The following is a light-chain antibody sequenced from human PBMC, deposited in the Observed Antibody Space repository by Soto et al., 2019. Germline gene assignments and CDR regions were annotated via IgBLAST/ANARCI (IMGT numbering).Light chain of an antibody. CDR2: DVS. CDR1: ESVGSPN. CDR3: KHYGSSPRT. Sequence: EVVLTQSPATLSLSPGEGANLSRRHRESVGSPNLAWYQQKPGQAPRLLFYDVSRRATGVPDRSSGSGSGADFTLTTSRLETEAFAVYYCKHYGSSPRTFGTGTKVDLK. J-gene: IGKJ3*01. V-gene: IGKV3-20*01.